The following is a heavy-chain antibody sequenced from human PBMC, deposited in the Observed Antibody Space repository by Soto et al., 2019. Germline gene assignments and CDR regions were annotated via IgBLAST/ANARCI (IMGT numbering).Heavy chain of an antibody. CDR2: LNPNSGNT. CDR1: GYMFSTYD. CDR3: ARDHRYNWNDEGWFDP. V-gene: IGHV1-8*01. D-gene: IGHD1-20*01. J-gene: IGHJ5*02. Sequence: QVQLVQSGAEVKKPGASVKVSCKASGYMFSTYDINWVRQAPGQGLEWMGWLNPNSGNTGYAQKFQGRVTMTRNTSLNIAYMELSSLGSDDTAVYYCARDHRYNWNDEGWFDPWGQGTLVTVSS.